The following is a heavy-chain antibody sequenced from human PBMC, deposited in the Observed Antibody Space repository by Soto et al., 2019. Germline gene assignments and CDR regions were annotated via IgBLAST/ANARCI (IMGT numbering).Heavy chain of an antibody. D-gene: IGHD6-19*01. J-gene: IGHJ6*02. CDR3: ARDIAVAGPQQYGMDV. CDR1: GFTFSSYA. CDR2: ISYDGSNK. V-gene: IGHV3-30-3*01. Sequence: QVQLVESGGGVVQPGRSLRLSCAASGFTFSSYAMHWVRQAPGKGLEWVAVISYDGSNKYYADSVKGRFTISRDNSKNTLYLQMNSLRAEDTAVYYCARDIAVAGPQQYGMDVWGQGTTVTVSS.